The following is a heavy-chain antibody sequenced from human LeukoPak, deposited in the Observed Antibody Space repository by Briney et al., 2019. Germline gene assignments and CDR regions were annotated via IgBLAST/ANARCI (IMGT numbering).Heavy chain of an antibody. CDR3: ARETGGYSGSLYFRY. D-gene: IGHD5-12*01. CDR1: GDSITSDH. J-gene: IGHJ4*02. CDR2: ISYSGST. V-gene: IGHV4-59*01. Sequence: SETLSLTCTVSGDSITSDHWSWIRQPPGKGLEWIGYISYSGSTNYNPSLESRLTMSVDASNNQFSLELSSVTAADTAVYYCARETGGYSGSLYFRYWGQGTLVTVSS.